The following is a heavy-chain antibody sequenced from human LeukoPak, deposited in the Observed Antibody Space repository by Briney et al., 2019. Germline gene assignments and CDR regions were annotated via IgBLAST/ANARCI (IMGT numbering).Heavy chain of an antibody. CDR1: GYSITSIYY. Sequence: SETLSLTCTVSGYSITSIYYWGWIRQPPGKGLEWIGSIHHSGDTAYNPSLKIRVTISVDTSKSQFSLKLSSVTAADTAVYYRARSYASSGLDHWGQGTLVTVSS. CDR3: ARSYASSGLDH. V-gene: IGHV4-38-2*02. D-gene: IGHD3-16*01. J-gene: IGHJ4*02. CDR2: IHHSGDT.